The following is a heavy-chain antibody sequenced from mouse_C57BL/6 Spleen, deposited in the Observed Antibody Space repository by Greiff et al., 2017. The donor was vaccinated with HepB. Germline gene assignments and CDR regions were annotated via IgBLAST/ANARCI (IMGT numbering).Heavy chain of an antibody. CDR3: ARRYYGSSYVYFDV. Sequence: EVQLQQSVPELVKPGASVKIPCKASGYTFTDYNMDWVKQSHGKSLEWIGDINPNNGGTIYNQKFKGKATLTVDKSSSTAYMELRSLTSEDTAVYYCARRYYGSSYVYFDVWGTGTTVTVSS. CDR2: INPNNGGT. V-gene: IGHV1-18*01. J-gene: IGHJ1*03. CDR1: GYTFTDYN. D-gene: IGHD1-1*01.